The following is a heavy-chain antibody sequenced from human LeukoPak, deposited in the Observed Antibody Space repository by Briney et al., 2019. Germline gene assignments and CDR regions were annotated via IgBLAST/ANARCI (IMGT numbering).Heavy chain of an antibody. CDR3: ARPTATAGWYFDL. V-gene: IGHV1-2*02. CDR2: IDPNSGGT. D-gene: IGHD4-17*01. CDR1: GNSFTHYY. J-gene: IGHJ2*01. Sequence: AASVKVSCKSPGNSFTHYYLHWVRQAPGQGLEWVGWIDPNSGGTAYAQEFQGRVTMTRDTSISTVYMELSSLRSDDTAIYYCARPTATAGWYFDLWGRGTLVTVSS.